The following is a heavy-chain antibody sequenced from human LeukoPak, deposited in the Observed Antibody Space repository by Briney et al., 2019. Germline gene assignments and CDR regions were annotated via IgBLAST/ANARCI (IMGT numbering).Heavy chain of an antibody. D-gene: IGHD6-19*01. J-gene: IGHJ4*02. Sequence: GESLKIPCKGSGFTFTKYWIGWVRQMPGKGLEWMGIMYLGDSETRYSPSFQGQVTISADKSISTVFLQWSGLKASDTAMYYCVRHEGSISGWPFDYWGQGTLVTVSS. V-gene: IGHV5-51*01. CDR3: VRHEGSISGWPFDY. CDR1: GFTFTKYW. CDR2: MYLGDSET.